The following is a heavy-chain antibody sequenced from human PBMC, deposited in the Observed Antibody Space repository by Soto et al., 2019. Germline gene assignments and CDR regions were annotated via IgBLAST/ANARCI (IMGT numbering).Heavy chain of an antibody. J-gene: IGHJ6*02. CDR2: IRGFSPYT. Sequence: PGGSLRLSCISSGFTFRTYTMSWVRQAPGKGLEWVSGIRGFSPYTFYAESVKGRFTISRDNAKNSLYLQMNSLRAEDTAVYYCARDRGYDAHDYYYNDMDVWGQGTTVTVSS. CDR1: GFTFRTYT. CDR3: ARDRGYDAHDYYYNDMDV. V-gene: IGHV3-21*01. D-gene: IGHD3-10*01.